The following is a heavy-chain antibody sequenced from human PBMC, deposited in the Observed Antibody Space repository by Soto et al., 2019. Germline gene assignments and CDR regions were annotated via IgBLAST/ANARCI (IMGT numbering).Heavy chain of an antibody. CDR2: TYYKSKWNN. J-gene: IGHJ6*02. CDR3: KGLTWFRGMDV. CDR1: GDSVSSNSAG. Sequence: SQTLSLTCVISGDSVSSNSAGWNWIRQSPSRGLEWLGRTYYKSKWNNDYALSVKSRITINPDTSKNQFSLHLYSVTPEDTAVYYCKGLTWFRGMDVWGQGNPVTVSS. D-gene: IGHD3-10*01. V-gene: IGHV6-1*01.